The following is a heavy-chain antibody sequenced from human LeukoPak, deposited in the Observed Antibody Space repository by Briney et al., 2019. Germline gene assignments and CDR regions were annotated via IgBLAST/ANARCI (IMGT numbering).Heavy chain of an antibody. D-gene: IGHD5-18*01. V-gene: IGHV3-7*01. CDR2: IKQDGSEK. Sequence: GGSLRLSCAASGFTFSSYWMSWVRQAPGKGLEWVANIKQDGSEKNYVDSVKGRFTISRDNAKNSLYLRMNSLRAEDTAVYYCARDRSGYSYGSQSGYFDYWGQGTLVTVSS. CDR3: ARDRSGYSYGSQSGYFDY. J-gene: IGHJ4*02. CDR1: GFTFSSYW.